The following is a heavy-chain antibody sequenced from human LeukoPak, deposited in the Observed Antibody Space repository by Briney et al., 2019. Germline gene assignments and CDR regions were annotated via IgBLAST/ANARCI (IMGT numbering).Heavy chain of an antibody. J-gene: IGHJ4*02. V-gene: IGHV3-23*01. CDR2: ISSTGGST. CDR3: AKSPWSGELIPPYDY. CDR1: GFTFGSYA. Sequence: PGGSLRLSCAASGFTFGSYAMSWVRQAPGKGLEWVSVISSTGGSTNYGDSVKGRFTISRDNSENTVLLQMNSLRAEDTAVYYCAKSPWSGELIPPYDYWGRGTLVTVSS. D-gene: IGHD3-10*01.